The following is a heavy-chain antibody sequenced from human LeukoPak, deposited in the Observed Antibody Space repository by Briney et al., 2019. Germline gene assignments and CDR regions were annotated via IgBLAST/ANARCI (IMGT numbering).Heavy chain of an antibody. CDR2: IRSKANSYAT. CDR3: TRRRDNWNAFEAFDI. D-gene: IGHD1-20*01. V-gene: IGHV3-73*01. J-gene: IGHJ3*02. CDR1: GFTFSGSA. Sequence: GSLKLSCAASGFTFSGSAMHWVRQASGKGLEWVGRIRSKANSYATAYAASVKGRFTISRDDSKNTAYLQMNSLKTEDTAVYYCTRRRDNWNAFEAFDIWGQGTMVTVSS.